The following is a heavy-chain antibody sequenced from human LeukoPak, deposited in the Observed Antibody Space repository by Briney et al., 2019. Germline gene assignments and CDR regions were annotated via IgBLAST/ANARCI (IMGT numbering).Heavy chain of an antibody. CDR2: IWYDGSNK. J-gene: IGHJ6*01. Sequence: GGSLRLSCAASGFTFSSYGMDWVRQAPGKGLEWVAVIWYDGSNKYYADSVKGRFTISRDNSKNTLYLQMNSLRAEDTAVYYCARDQAYYYYGMDVWGQGTTVTVSS. V-gene: IGHV3-33*01. CDR3: ARDQAYYYYGMDV. CDR1: GFTFSSYG.